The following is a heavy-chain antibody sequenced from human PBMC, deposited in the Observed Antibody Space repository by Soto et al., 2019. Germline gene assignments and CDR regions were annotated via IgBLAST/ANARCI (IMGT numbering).Heavy chain of an antibody. J-gene: IGHJ5*02. D-gene: IGHD2-2*01. CDR2: ISAYNGNT. V-gene: IGHV1-18*01. CDR1: GYTFTSYG. CDR3: ARFECSSTSCWHFSFDP. Sequence: GASVKVSCKASGYTFTSYGISWVRQAPGRGLEWMGWISAYNGNTNYAQKLQGRVTMTTGTSTSTAYMELRSLRSDDTAVYYCARFECSSTSCWHFSFDPWGQGTLVTVSS.